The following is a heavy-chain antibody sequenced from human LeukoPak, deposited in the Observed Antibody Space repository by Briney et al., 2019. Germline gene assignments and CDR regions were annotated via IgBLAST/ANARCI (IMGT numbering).Heavy chain of an antibody. CDR3: ARDYDWAFDF. CDR1: GFPFSSHV. D-gene: IGHD3-9*01. Sequence: GGSLRLSCAASGFPFSSHVLSWVRQTPGKGLEWIAYINHNGEAIYYPDFVKGRFIISRDNAKNSLFLQMNDLRDEDTAVYYCARDYDWAFDFWGQGTRVTVSS. CDR2: INHNGEAI. V-gene: IGHV3-48*02. J-gene: IGHJ4*02.